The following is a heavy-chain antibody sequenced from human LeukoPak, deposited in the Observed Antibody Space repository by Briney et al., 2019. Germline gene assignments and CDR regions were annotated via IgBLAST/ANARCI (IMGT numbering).Heavy chain of an antibody. CDR2: MSAYNGNT. CDR3: ARTGSGWHAY. Sequence: ASVKVSCKASGYTFTNYGISWVGQARGQGREWVGGMSAYNGNTSYVRKLEGRVSMTTDTSTSTAYMELRSLRSDDTAVYYCARTGSGWHAYWGQGTLVTASS. V-gene: IGHV1-18*01. J-gene: IGHJ4*02. D-gene: IGHD6-19*01. CDR1: GYTFTNYG.